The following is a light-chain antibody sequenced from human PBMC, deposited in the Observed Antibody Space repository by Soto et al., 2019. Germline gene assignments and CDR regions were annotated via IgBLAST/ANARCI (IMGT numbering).Light chain of an antibody. J-gene: IGLJ3*02. CDR1: SGHRIYA. V-gene: IGLV4-69*01. CDR2: LNSDGSH. Sequence: QLVLTQSPSASASLGASVKLTCTLSSGHRIYAIAWHQQQPEKGPRYLMKLNSDGSHTKGDGIPDRFSGSSSGAERYLTISSLQSEDEADYYCQTWATGILVFGGGTQLTVL. CDR3: QTWATGILV.